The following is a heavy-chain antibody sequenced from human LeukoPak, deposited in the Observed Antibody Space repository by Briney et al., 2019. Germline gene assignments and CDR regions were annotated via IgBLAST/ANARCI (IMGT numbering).Heavy chain of an antibody. Sequence: SETLSLTCTLSNDYIKDYYWSWIRQPAGKGLEWIGRVSQWNTNYNPSLKSRVSMSVQASRNQFSLRLNSATAADMAVYYCARQGSDNHFDSWGPGTLVTVSS. CDR2: VSQWNT. D-gene: IGHD1-14*01. V-gene: IGHV4-4*07. CDR3: ARQGSDNHFDS. CDR1: NDYIKDYY. J-gene: IGHJ4*02.